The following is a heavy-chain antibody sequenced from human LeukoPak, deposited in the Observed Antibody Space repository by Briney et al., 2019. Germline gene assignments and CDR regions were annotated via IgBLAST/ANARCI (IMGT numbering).Heavy chain of an antibody. V-gene: IGHV4-59*01. CDR2: IYYSGTT. D-gene: IGHD6-13*01. J-gene: IGHJ4*02. CDR1: GGSISSYY. Sequence: PSETLSLTCTVSGGSISSYYWSWIRQPPGKGLEWIGYIYYSGTTNYNPSLKSRVTISVDTSKNLFSLKLSSVTVADTAVYYCARGVYIAAAQYGYWGQGTLVTVSS. CDR3: ARGVYIAAAQYGY.